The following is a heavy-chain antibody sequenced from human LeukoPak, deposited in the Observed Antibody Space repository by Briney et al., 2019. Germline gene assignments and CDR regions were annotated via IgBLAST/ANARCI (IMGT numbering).Heavy chain of an antibody. V-gene: IGHV3-21*01. D-gene: IGHD3-10*01. CDR2: ISSSSSYI. J-gene: IGHJ6*04. CDR3: VRDGSWTKMDV. Sequence: PGGSLRLSCAASGFTFSSYALSWVGQPPGRGLDGVSPISSSSSYIYYADTVKGRFTISRDNAKNSLYLQMNSLRAEDTAVYYCVRDGSWTKMDVWGKGTTVTVSS. CDR1: GFTFSSYA.